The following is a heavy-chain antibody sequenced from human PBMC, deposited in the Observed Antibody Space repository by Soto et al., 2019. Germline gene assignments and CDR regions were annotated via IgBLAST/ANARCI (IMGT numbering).Heavy chain of an antibody. CDR2: ISGSGGST. D-gene: IGHD5-18*01. CDR3: ATVDTAMVPGDY. V-gene: IGHV3-23*01. CDR1: GFTFSSYA. Sequence: EVQLLESGGGLVQPGGSLRLSCAASGFTFSSYAMSWVRQAPGKALEWVSAISGSGGSTYYADSVKGRFTISRDNSKNTLYLQMNSLRAEDTAVYYCATVDTAMVPGDYWGQGTLVTVSS. J-gene: IGHJ4*02.